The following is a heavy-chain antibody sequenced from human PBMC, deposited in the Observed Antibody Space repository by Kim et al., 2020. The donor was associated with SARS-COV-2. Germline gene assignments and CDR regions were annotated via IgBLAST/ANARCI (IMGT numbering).Heavy chain of an antibody. V-gene: IGHV4-4*07. J-gene: IGHJ6*03. D-gene: IGHD1-26*01. CDR3: AREPSGSYYYYMDV. Sequence: PSRTSRVTMSVDTSKNQFSLKLSSVTAADTAVYYCAREPSGSYYYYMDVWGKGTTVTVSS.